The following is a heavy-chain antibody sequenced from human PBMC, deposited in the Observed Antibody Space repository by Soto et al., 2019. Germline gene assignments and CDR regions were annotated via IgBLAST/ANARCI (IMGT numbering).Heavy chain of an antibody. J-gene: IGHJ2*01. Sequence: QVQLQESGPGLVKPSETLSLTCTVSGGSISSYYWSWIRQSPGKGLEWIGFIYYSGSTNYNPSLKSRLTIPVDTSNQQFALKLGAVTAAHTAVYYCARSLSCYQICYFDLWGRGTLVTVSS. CDR2: IYYSGST. V-gene: IGHV4-59*01. CDR3: ARSLSCYQICYFDL. D-gene: IGHD2-15*01. CDR1: GGSISSYY.